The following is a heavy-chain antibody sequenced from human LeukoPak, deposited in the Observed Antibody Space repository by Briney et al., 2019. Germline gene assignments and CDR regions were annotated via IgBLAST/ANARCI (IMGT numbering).Heavy chain of an antibody. D-gene: IGHD3-3*01. V-gene: IGHV4-61*02. Sequence: SQTLSLTCTVSGGSISSGSYYWSWIRQPAGKGLEWIGRIYTSGSTNYNPSLKSRVTISVDTSKNQFSLKLSSVTAADTAVYYCAREFSFFGVVTVFDYWGQGTLVTVSS. CDR3: AREFSFFGVVTVFDY. CDR1: GGSISSGSYY. CDR2: IYTSGST. J-gene: IGHJ4*02.